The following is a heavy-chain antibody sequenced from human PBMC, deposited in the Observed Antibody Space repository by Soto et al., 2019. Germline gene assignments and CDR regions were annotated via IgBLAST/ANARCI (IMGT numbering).Heavy chain of an antibody. Sequence: GGSLRLSFVGSGFTLKNYGVHWLRQAPGKGLEWVALMWYDGLRQTYLDSVRGRFTVSRDSSTNTIYLQMNSLRVEDTGNYFCVKESTPPFFDSWGQGTPVTVSS. J-gene: IGHJ4*02. CDR3: VKESTPPFFDS. V-gene: IGHV3-33*03. CDR1: GFTLKNYG. D-gene: IGHD2-15*01. CDR2: MWYDGLRQ.